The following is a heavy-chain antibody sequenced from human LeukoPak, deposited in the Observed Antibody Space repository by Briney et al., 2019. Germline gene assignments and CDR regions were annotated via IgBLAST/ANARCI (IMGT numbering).Heavy chain of an antibody. J-gene: IGHJ4*02. Sequence: GASVKVSCKASGYTFTSYYMHWVRQAPGQGLEWMGIINPSGGSTSYAQKFQGRVTMTRDTSTSTVYMELSSLRSEDTAVYYCARGMSMITFGGVIAPDFDYWGRGTLVTVSS. V-gene: IGHV1-46*01. CDR3: ARGMSMITFGGVIAPDFDY. D-gene: IGHD3-16*02. CDR1: GYTFTSYY. CDR2: INPSGGST.